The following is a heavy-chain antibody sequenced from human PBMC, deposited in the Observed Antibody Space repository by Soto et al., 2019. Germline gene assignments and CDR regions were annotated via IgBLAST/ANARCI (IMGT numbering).Heavy chain of an antibody. J-gene: IGHJ6*02. D-gene: IGHD4-17*01. Sequence: LSLTCTVSGGSISSSSYYWGWIRQPPGKGLEWIGSIYYSGSTYYNPSLKSRVTISVDTSKNQFSLKLSSVTAADTAVYYCATSTTSYYYYGMDVWGQGTTVTVSS. CDR3: ATSTTSYYYYGMDV. V-gene: IGHV4-39*01. CDR1: GGSISSSSYY. CDR2: IYYSGST.